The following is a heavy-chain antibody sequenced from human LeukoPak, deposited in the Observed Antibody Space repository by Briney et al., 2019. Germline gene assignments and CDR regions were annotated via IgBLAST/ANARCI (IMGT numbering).Heavy chain of an antibody. Sequence: GGSLRLSCAASGFTFSSYGMHWVRQAPGKGLEGVAVIWHDGSNKYYADSVKGRFTISRDNSKNTLYLQMNSLRPEDTAVYYCAKDSSPDLGYYDSSGYFDYWGQGTLVTVSS. D-gene: IGHD3-22*01. V-gene: IGHV3-33*06. CDR3: AKDSSPDLGYYDSSGYFDY. J-gene: IGHJ4*02. CDR2: IWHDGSNK. CDR1: GFTFSSYG.